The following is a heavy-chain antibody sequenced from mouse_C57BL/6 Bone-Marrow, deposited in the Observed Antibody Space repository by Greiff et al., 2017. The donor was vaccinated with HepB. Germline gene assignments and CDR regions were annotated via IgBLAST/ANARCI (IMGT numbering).Heavy chain of an antibody. CDR1: GYTFTDYN. J-gene: IGHJ1*03. CDR3: ARSEVYYGSSPWYFDV. D-gene: IGHD1-1*01. CDR2: INPNNGGT. Sequence: VQLKESGPELVKPGASVKIPCKASGYTFTDYNMDWVKQSHGKSLEWIGDINPNNGGTIYNQKFKGKATLTVDKSSSTAYMELRSLTSEDTAVYYCARSEVYYGSSPWYFDVWGTGTTVTVSS. V-gene: IGHV1-18*01.